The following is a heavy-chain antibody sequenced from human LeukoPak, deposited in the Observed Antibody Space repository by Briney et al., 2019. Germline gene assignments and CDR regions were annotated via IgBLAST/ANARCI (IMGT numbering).Heavy chain of an antibody. CDR1: GLTFNNYA. Sequence: GGSLRLSCAASGLTFNNYAMSWVRQAPGKGLEWVSGITGSGRTTYYADSVKGRFTIPRDNSKSTLYLQMNSLRAEDTAVYYCAKSGSGSLRGQGTLVTVSS. CDR3: AKSGSGSL. CDR2: ITGSGRTT. D-gene: IGHD2-15*01. J-gene: IGHJ4*02. V-gene: IGHV3-23*01.